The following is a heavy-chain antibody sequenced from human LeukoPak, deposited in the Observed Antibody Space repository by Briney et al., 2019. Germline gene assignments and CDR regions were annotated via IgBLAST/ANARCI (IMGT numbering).Heavy chain of an antibody. D-gene: IGHD3-22*01. CDR1: GFTFSSYN. V-gene: IGHV3-21*01. CDR2: ISSRSNYI. J-gene: IGHJ3*02. CDR3: ARDRAVYSDSRGYYPGAFDI. Sequence: GGSLRLSCAASGFTFSSYNMNWVPQAPGKGLECVSSISSRSNYIYLADSLKGRFTISRDNAKNSLYLQMNSLRAEDTAMYYCARDRAVYSDSRGYYPGAFDIWGQGTMVTVSS.